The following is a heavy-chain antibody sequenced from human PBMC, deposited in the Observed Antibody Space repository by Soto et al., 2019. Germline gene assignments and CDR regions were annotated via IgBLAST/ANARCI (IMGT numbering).Heavy chain of an antibody. CDR3: ATLKSDLGLSGNYFNYFDY. V-gene: IGHV1-24*01. Sequence: ASVKVSCKVSGYTLTELSMHWVRQAPGKGLEWMGGFDPEDADTIYAQKFQGRVTMTEDTSTDTAYMELSNLRSEGTAVYYCATLKSDLGLSGNYFNYFDYWGQGTLVTVSS. CDR1: GYTLTELS. CDR2: FDPEDADT. D-gene: IGHD3-10*01. J-gene: IGHJ4*02.